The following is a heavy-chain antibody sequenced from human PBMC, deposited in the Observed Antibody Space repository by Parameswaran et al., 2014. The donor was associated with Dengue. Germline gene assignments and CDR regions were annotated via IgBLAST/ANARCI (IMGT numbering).Heavy chain of an antibody. D-gene: IGHD6-13*01. CDR2: IWYDGSNK. Sequence: VRQAPGKGLEWVAVIWYDGSNKYYADSVKGRFTISRDNSKNTLYLQMNSLRAEDTAVYYCAREKPQQLVDYDMDVWGQGTTVTGLL. J-gene: IGHJ6*02. V-gene: IGHV3-33*01. CDR3: AREKPQQLVDYDMDV.